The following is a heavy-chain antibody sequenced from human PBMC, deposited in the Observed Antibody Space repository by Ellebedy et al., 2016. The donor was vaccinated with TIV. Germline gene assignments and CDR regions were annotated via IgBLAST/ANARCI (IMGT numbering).Heavy chain of an antibody. D-gene: IGHD6-13*01. Sequence: SQTLSLTXAVSGGSFSGYYWSWIRQPPGKGLEWIGEINHSGSTNYNPSLKSRVTISVDTSKNQFSLKLSSVTAADTAVYYCASDSWTFDYWGQGTLVTVSS. V-gene: IGHV4-34*01. CDR3: ASDSWTFDY. J-gene: IGHJ4*02. CDR1: GGSFSGYY. CDR2: INHSGST.